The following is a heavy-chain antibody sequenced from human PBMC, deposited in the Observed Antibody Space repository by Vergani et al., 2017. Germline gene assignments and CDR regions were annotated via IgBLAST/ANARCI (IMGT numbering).Heavy chain of an antibody. CDR3: ATGPYGSGSFDY. CDR2: FDPEDGET. D-gene: IGHD3-10*01. J-gene: IGHJ4*02. Sequence: QVQLVQSGAEVKKPGASVKVSCKVSGHTLTELSMHWVRQAPGKGLEWMGGFDPEDGETIYAQKFQGRVTMTEDTSTDTAYMELSSLRSEDTAVYYFATGPYGSGSFDYWGQGTLVTVSS. V-gene: IGHV1-24*01. CDR1: GHTLTELS.